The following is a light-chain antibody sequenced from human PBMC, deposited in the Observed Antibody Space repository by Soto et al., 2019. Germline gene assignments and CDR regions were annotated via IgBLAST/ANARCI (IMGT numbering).Light chain of an antibody. J-gene: IGKJ1*01. CDR2: DAS. Sequence: IVLTQSPSTLSLSPGERATLSCRASQSVSSYLAWYQQKPGQAPRLLIYDASNRATGIPARFSGSGSGTDFTLTISGLEPEDFAVYYCQQRSNWPTFGQGTKVDIK. CDR1: QSVSSY. V-gene: IGKV3-11*01. CDR3: QQRSNWPT.